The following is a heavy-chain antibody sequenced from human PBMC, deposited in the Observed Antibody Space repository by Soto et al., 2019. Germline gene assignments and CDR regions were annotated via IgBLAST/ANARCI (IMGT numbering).Heavy chain of an antibody. CDR1: GFTFSSYA. CDR3: AKAQMATTLYYYGMDV. CDR2: ISGSGGST. Sequence: GGSLRLSCAASGFTFSSYAMSWVRQAPGKGLEWVSAISGSGGSTYYADSVKGRFTISRNNPKNSLYLQMTSLIAEDTAVYYCAKAQMATTLYYYGMDVWGPGTTLTVSS. D-gene: IGHD5-12*01. V-gene: IGHV3-23*01. J-gene: IGHJ6*02.